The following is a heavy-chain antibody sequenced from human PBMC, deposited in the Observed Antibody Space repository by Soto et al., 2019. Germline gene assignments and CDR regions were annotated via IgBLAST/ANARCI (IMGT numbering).Heavy chain of an antibody. Sequence: PGGSLRLSCAASGFTFSSYAMHWVRQAPGKGLEWVAVISYDGSNKYYADSVKGRFTISRDNSKNTLYLQMNSLRAEDTAVYYCARDRPKGSYYYYGMDVWGKGTTVTVAS. CDR2: ISYDGSNK. CDR3: ARDRPKGSYYYYGMDV. J-gene: IGHJ6*04. D-gene: IGHD3-10*01. V-gene: IGHV3-30-3*01. CDR1: GFTFSSYA.